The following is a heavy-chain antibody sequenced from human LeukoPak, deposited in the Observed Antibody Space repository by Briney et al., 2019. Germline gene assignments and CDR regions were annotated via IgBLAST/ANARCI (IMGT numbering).Heavy chain of an antibody. CDR2: INHSGST. Sequence: SETLSLTCAVYGGSFSGYYWSWIRQPPGKGLEWIGEINHSGSTNYNPSLKSRVTISVDTSKNQFSLKLSSVTAADTAVYYCARVGDYYESSGPHDAFDIWGQGTMVTVSS. D-gene: IGHD3-22*01. CDR1: GGSFSGYY. J-gene: IGHJ3*02. CDR3: ARVGDYYESSGPHDAFDI. V-gene: IGHV4-34*01.